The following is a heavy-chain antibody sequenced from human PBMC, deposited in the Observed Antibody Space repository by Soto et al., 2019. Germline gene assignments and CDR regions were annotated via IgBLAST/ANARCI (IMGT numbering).Heavy chain of an antibody. CDR1: SGSFSGYY. V-gene: IGHV4-34*01. CDR3: ARRGNWNYVISAFDI. J-gene: IGHJ3*02. D-gene: IGHD1-7*01. Sequence: TSETLSITWAVYSGSFSGYYWSWIRQPPGKGLEWIGEINHSGSTNYNPSLKSRVTISVDASKNQFSLKLSSVTAADTAVYYCARRGNWNYVISAFDIWGQGTMVTVSS. CDR2: INHSGST.